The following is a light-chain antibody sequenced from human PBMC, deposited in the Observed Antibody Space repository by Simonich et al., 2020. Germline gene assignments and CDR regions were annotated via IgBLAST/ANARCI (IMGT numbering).Light chain of an antibody. CDR3: SSYTSSSRV. Sequence: QSALTQPASVSGSPGQSITISCTGTSSDVGGYNYVSWYQQHPGKAPKLMIYDVSKRPSVVSNRFSGSNSGNTASLTISGLQAEDEADYYCSSYTSSSRVFGGGTKLTVL. CDR1: SSDVGGYNY. CDR2: DVS. V-gene: IGLV2-14*01. J-gene: IGLJ3*02.